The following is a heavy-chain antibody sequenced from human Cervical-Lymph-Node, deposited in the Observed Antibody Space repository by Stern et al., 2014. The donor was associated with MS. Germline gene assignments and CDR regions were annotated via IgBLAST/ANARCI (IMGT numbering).Heavy chain of an antibody. Sequence: QVQLQESGPGLVKPSETLSLTCTVSGGSITSYYWNWVRQPPGKGLEWIGYIYYSGSTNYNPSLKSRVTISVDTSNSQFSLKMSSVTAADTAVYYCARGYRDYSRFLDYWGQGTLVTVSS. CDR3: ARGYRDYSRFLDY. V-gene: IGHV4-59*01. CDR1: GGSITSYY. J-gene: IGHJ4*02. D-gene: IGHD4-17*01. CDR2: IYYSGST.